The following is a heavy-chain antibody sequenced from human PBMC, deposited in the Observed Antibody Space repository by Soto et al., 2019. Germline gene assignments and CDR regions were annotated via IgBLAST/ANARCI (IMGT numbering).Heavy chain of an antibody. Sequence: GGSLRLSCAASGFTFSSYAMHWVRQAPGKGLEWVAVISYDGSNKYYADSVKGRFTISRDNSKNTLYLQMNSLRAEDTAVYYCARLVGRQVPAAIYYYYGMDVWGQGTTVTVSS. D-gene: IGHD2-2*01. CDR3: ARLVGRQVPAAIYYYYGMDV. J-gene: IGHJ6*02. V-gene: IGHV3-30-3*01. CDR2: ISYDGSNK. CDR1: GFTFSSYA.